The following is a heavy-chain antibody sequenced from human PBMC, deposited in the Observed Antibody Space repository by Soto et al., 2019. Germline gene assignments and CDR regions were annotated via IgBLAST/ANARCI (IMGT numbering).Heavy chain of an antibody. CDR1: GGSISSGGYY. CDR2: IYYSGST. V-gene: IGHV4-31*03. Sequence: PSETLSLTCTVSGGSISSGGYYWSWIRQHPGKGLEWIGYIYYSGSTYYNPSLKSRVTISVDTSKNQFSLKPGSVTAADSVVYYFARTYDDSGPNSGGYGFDIWGQGTMVPGSS. D-gene: IGHD3-22*01. CDR3: ARTYDDSGPNSGGYGFDI. J-gene: IGHJ3*02.